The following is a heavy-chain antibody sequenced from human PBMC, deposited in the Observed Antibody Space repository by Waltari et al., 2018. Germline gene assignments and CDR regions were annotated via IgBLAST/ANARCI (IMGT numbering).Heavy chain of an antibody. Sequence: EVQLVESGGGVVQPGGSLSRPCAASGITVSSYAMRWVRQAPGKGLEWVSAISGSGGSTYSADSVKGRFTISRDNSKNTLYLQMNSLRAEDTAVYYCAKDLDYEGDYWGQGTLVTVSS. CDR1: GITVSSYA. CDR2: ISGSGGST. J-gene: IGHJ4*02. D-gene: IGHD4-17*01. V-gene: IGHV3-23*04. CDR3: AKDLDYEGDY.